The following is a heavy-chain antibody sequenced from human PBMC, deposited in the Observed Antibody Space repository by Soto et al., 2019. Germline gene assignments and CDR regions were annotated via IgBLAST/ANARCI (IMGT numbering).Heavy chain of an antibody. CDR1: GFTFSSYG. D-gene: IGHD3-3*01. J-gene: IGHJ4*02. CDR2: IWYDGSNK. V-gene: IGHV3-33*01. CDR3: ARDGGPPGSDTYYDFWSGYYPQNVDY. Sequence: PGGSLRLSCAASGFTFSSYGMHWVRQAPGKGLEWVAVIWYDGSNKYYADSVKGRFTISRDNSKNTLYLQMNSLRAEDTAVYYCARDGGPPGSDTYYDFWSGYYPQNVDYWGQGTLVTVSS.